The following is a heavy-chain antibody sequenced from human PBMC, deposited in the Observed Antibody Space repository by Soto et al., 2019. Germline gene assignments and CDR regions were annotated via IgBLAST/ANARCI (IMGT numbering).Heavy chain of an antibody. CDR1: GYPVTAYY. Sequence: QLHLVQSGAVVKKPGASVTVSCSASGYPVTAYYMHWVRQAPGRGLEWMGGINPATGAAKYTQTFQGRVTMTRDTSTSTVFMELSGLTSEDTAVFYCAIGGGVGVAGSAAFDMWGQGTLVTVSS. J-gene: IGHJ3*02. V-gene: IGHV1-2*02. D-gene: IGHD3-3*01. CDR2: INPATGAA. CDR3: AIGGGVGVAGSAAFDM.